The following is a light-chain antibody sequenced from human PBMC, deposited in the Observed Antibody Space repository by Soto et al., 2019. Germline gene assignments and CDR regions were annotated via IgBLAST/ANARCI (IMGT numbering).Light chain of an antibody. V-gene: IGKV1-5*03. Sequence: MTQSPFTLSRLVGDRVPITCRASQTISSWLAWYQQKPGKAPKLLIYKASTLKSGVPSRFSGSGSGTEFTLTISSLQPDDFATYYCQHYNSYSEAFGQGTKV. CDR3: QHYNSYSEA. J-gene: IGKJ1*01. CDR1: QTISSW. CDR2: KAS.